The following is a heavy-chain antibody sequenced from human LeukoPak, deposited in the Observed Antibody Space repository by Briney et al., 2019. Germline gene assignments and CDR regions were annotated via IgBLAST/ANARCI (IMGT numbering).Heavy chain of an antibody. CDR1: GYTFTSYG. Sequence: ASVKVPCKASGYTFTSYGISWVRQAPGQGLEWMGWISAYNGNTNYAQKLQGRVTMTTDTSTSTAYMELRSLRSDDTAVYYCARELYYYDSSGSYGDYWGQGTLVTVSS. V-gene: IGHV1-18*01. D-gene: IGHD3-22*01. J-gene: IGHJ4*02. CDR2: ISAYNGNT. CDR3: ARELYYYDSSGSYGDY.